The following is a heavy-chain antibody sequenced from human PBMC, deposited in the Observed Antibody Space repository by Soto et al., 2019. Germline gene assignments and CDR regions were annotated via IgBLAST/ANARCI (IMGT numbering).Heavy chain of an antibody. CDR3: AKVHIPNSWTDGLDS. J-gene: IGHJ4*02. CDR2: INRDGDNT. V-gene: IGHV3-43*01. D-gene: IGHD1-20*01. CDR1: GFTFADYT. Sequence: GWSLRLSCAASGFTFADYTMHWVRQAPGKGLEWVSLINRDGDNTYYADSVKGRFTISRDNTINSLYLQMNSLRSEDSALYFCAKVHIPNSWTDGLDSWGEGTLVTVSS.